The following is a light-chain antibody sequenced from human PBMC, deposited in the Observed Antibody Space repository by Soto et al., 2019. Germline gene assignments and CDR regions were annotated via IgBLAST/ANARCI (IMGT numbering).Light chain of an antibody. CDR2: SVT. V-gene: IGLV2-11*01. Sequence: LTQPRSVSGSPGQSVTISCSGTSSDIGTYKYVSWYQQHPGKAPKLLIYSVTKRPSGVPDRFSGSRSGNTASLTISGLQAEDEADYYCCSFAGNYRIFGTGTKVTVL. J-gene: IGLJ1*01. CDR1: SSDIGTYKY. CDR3: CSFAGNYRI.